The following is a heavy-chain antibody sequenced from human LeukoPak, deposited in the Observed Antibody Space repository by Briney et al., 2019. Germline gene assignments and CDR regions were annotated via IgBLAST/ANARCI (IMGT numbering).Heavy chain of an antibody. CDR2: ISGSGGFT. Sequence: GGSLRLSCAASGFTFSSYAMSWVRQAPGKGLEWVSAISGSGGFTYYADSVKGRFTISRDNSKNTLYLQMNSLRAEDTAAYYCAKADYSSPSGQFDYWGQRTLVTVSS. V-gene: IGHV3-23*01. CDR3: AKADYSSPSGQFDY. D-gene: IGHD6-6*01. J-gene: IGHJ4*02. CDR1: GFTFSSYA.